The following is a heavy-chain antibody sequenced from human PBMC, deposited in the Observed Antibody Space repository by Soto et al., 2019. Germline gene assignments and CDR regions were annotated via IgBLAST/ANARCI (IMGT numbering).Heavy chain of an antibody. V-gene: IGHV1-69*13. D-gene: IGHD3-22*01. Sequence: ASVKVSCQASGGTFSSYAISWVRQAPGQGLEWMGGIIPIFGTANYAQKFQGRVTITADESTSTAYMELSSLRSEDTAVYYCARMPISLDYDSSGYYYFSPFDPWGQGTLVTVSS. CDR2: IIPIFGTA. CDR3: ARMPISLDYDSSGYYYFSPFDP. CDR1: GGTFSSYA. J-gene: IGHJ5*02.